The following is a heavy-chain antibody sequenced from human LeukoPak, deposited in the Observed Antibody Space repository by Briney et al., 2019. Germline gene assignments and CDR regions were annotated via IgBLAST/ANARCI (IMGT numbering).Heavy chain of an antibody. V-gene: IGHV3-64*01. CDR2: ISSNGGST. CDR3: ARGLDARYSSLAF. Sequence: GGSLRLSCAASGFTFSSYAMHWVRQAPGKGLEYVSAISSNGGSTYYANSVKGRFTISRDNSKNTLYLQMGSLRAEDMAVYYCARGLDARYSSLAFWGQGTLVTVSS. CDR1: GFTFSSYA. D-gene: IGHD6-13*01. J-gene: IGHJ4*02.